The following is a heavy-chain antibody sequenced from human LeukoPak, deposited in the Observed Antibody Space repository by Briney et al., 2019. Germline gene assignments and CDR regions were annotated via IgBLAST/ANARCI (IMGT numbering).Heavy chain of an antibody. V-gene: IGHV4-34*01. CDR1: GGSFSGYY. Sequence: SETLSLTCAVYGGSFSGYYWSWIRQPPGKGLECTGEINHSGTTNYNPSLKSRVTISVDTSKNQFSLKLSSVTAADTAVYYCARGSSSWYGTMSYNWFDPWGQGTLVTVSS. CDR2: INHSGTT. D-gene: IGHD6-13*01. J-gene: IGHJ5*02. CDR3: ARGSSSWYGTMSYNWFDP.